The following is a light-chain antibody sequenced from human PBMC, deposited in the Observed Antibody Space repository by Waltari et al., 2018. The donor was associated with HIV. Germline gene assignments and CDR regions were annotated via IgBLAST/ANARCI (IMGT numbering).Light chain of an antibody. CDR1: PPNIRAGHD. V-gene: IGLV1-40*01. J-gene: IGLJ2*01. CDR3: QSFDSSLSAVI. CDR2: DTK. Sequence: QSVLTQPPSVSRAPGQRLSIACTGGPPNIRAGHDFHWYRKFPGTAPKPLIYDTKKRPPGVPDRFSGSKSGTSASLAITGLQAEDEADYYCQSFDSSLSAVIFGGGTKLTVL.